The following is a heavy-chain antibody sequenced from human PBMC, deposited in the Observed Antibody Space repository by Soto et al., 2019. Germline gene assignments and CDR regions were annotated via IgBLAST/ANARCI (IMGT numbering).Heavy chain of an antibody. Sequence: ASVKVSCKASGYTFTSYGISWVRQAPGQGLEWMGWISAYNGNTNYAQKLQGRVTMTTDTSTSTAYMELRSLRSDDTAVYYCARSVLQGYYYYYMDVWGKGTTVTVSS. J-gene: IGHJ6*03. V-gene: IGHV1-18*01. CDR1: GYTFTSYG. CDR3: ARSVLQGYYYYYMDV. CDR2: ISAYNGNT.